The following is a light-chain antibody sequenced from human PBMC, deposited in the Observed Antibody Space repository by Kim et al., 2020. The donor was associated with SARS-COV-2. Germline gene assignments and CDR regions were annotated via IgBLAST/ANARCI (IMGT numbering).Light chain of an antibody. J-gene: IGLJ3*02. CDR1: TPNIGGRY. V-gene: IGLV1-47*01. Sequence: GQSVTLACSATTPNIGGRYVYWYQQLPVRAPKPLIYKNDQRPSGVPDRFSGSKSGTSASLAISGLRSEDEADYYCAAWDNSLRGRVFGGGTQLTVL. CDR3: AAWDNSLRGRV. CDR2: KND.